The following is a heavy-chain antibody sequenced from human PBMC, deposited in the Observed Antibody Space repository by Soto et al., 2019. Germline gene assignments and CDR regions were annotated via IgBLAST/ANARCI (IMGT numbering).Heavy chain of an antibody. CDR1: GGSFSGYY. CDR3: ARPRRSVPAAIVGNRFDP. V-gene: IGHV4-34*01. Sequence: QVQLQQWGAGLLKPSETLSLTCAVYGGSFSGYYWSWIRQPPGKGLEWIGEINHSGSTNYNPSLQSRVKIAVDESKNKFYLRLSSVTASDTALYYCARPRRSVPAAIVGNRFDPCGQAALVTVSS. D-gene: IGHD2-2*01. CDR2: INHSGST. J-gene: IGHJ5*02.